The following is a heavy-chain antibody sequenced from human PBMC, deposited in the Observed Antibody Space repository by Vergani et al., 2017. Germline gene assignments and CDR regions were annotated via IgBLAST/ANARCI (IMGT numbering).Heavy chain of an antibody. CDR1: GFTFDDYG. CDR2: SSWNSGSI. CDR3: AKDQGGDSYYFDY. V-gene: IGHV3-20*04. J-gene: IGHJ4*02. Sequence: EVQLVESGGGVVRPGGSLRLSCAASGFTFDDYGMSWVRQAPGKGLEWVSGSSWNSGSIGYADSVKGRFTISSDNAKNSLSLQMNRLRAEDTALYYCAKDQGGDSYYFDYWGQGTLVTVSS. D-gene: IGHD2-21*02.